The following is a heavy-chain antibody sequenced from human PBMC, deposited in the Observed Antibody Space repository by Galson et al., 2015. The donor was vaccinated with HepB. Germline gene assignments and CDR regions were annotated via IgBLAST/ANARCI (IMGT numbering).Heavy chain of an antibody. J-gene: IGHJ4*02. V-gene: IGHV3-15*01. CDR1: GFAFSSYA. CDR2: IKSKTDGGTT. D-gene: IGHD3-22*01. Sequence: SLRLSCAASGFAFSSYAMSWVRQAPGKGLEWVGRIKSKTDGGTTDYAAPVKGRFTISRDDSKNTLYLQMNSLKTEDTAVYYCTSDEYYYDSSGYPTPFFDYWGQGTLVTVSS. CDR3: TSDEYYYDSSGYPTPFFDY.